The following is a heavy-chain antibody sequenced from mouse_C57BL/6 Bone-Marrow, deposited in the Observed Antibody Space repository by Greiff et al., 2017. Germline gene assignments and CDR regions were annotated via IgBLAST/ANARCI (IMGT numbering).Heavy chain of an antibody. CDR2: ISDGGSYT. Sequence: EVHLVESGGGLVKPGGSLKLSCAASGFTFSSYAMSWVRQTPEKRLEWVATISDGGSYTYYPDNVKGRFTISRDNAKNNLYLQMSHRKSEDTSMYYCARGGLRRGYYYAMDYWGQGTSVTVSS. J-gene: IGHJ4*01. CDR1: GFTFSSYA. V-gene: IGHV5-4*01. CDR3: ARGGLRRGYYYAMDY. D-gene: IGHD2-4*01.